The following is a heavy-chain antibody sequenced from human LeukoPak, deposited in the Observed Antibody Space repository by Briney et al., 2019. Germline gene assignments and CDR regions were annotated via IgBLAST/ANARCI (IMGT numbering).Heavy chain of an antibody. CDR1: GYTFTSHY. J-gene: IGHJ6*02. V-gene: IGHV1-18*04. Sequence: GASVKVSCKASGYTFTSHYMHWVRQAPGQGLEWMGWISGYNGNTNSAQKLQGRVTMTTDTSTSTAYMELRSLRSDDTAIYYCARDRRGYCSGGNCFNYGMGVWGQGTTVTVSS. CDR2: ISGYNGNT. CDR3: ARDRRGYCSGGNCFNYGMGV. D-gene: IGHD2-15*01.